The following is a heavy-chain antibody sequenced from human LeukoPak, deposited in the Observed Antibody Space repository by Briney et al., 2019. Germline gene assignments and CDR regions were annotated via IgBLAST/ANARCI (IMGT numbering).Heavy chain of an antibody. Sequence: GGSLRLSCAACGFAFSSYWMSWVRQASGQGLDWVANIKQDGSEKYYVDSVKGRFTISRDNAKNSLYLQMNSLRAEDTAVYYCARDIGSGSYYFDYWGQGTLVTVSS. D-gene: IGHD3-10*01. CDR1: GFAFSSYW. J-gene: IGHJ4*02. CDR3: ARDIGSGSYYFDY. V-gene: IGHV3-7*05. CDR2: IKQDGSEK.